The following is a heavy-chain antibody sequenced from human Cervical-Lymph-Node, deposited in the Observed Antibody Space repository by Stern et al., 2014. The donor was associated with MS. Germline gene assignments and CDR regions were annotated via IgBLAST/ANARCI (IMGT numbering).Heavy chain of an antibody. D-gene: IGHD1-1*01. J-gene: IGHJ4*02. CDR2: ITNVGSP. V-gene: IGHV3-53*01. CDR1: GLSASRDY. Sequence: DVQLAASGGGVIQPGGSLRLSCTASGLSASRDYMTWVRQAPGQGLECVSLITNVGSPFYTDSVKGRFHISRGDSKNAVYLHMTSLRAEDTAMYYCARDTSSPERSDWWGQGTLVTVSS. CDR3: ARDTSSPERSDW.